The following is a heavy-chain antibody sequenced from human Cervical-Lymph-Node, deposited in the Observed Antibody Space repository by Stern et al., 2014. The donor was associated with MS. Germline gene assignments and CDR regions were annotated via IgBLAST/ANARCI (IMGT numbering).Heavy chain of an antibody. D-gene: IGHD1-26*01. V-gene: IGHV3-30*18. J-gene: IGHJ6*02. Sequence: QVQLVQSGGGVVQPGRSLRVSCAASGFTFNNHGMHWVRQAPGKGLEWVAVISYDGYITYYADSVKGRFTISRDNSKNTLYLQMNSLRAEDTAVYYCAKDLREVERYYYYGMDVWGQGTTVTVSS. CDR1: GFTFNNHG. CDR2: ISYDGYIT. CDR3: AKDLREVERYYYYGMDV.